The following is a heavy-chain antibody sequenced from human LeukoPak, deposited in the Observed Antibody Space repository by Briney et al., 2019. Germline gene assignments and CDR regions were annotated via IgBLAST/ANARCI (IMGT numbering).Heavy chain of an antibody. J-gene: IGHJ4*02. V-gene: IGHV3-30*03. CDR2: ISNDGSRK. Sequence: GGSLRLSCAPSGFTFSRHGMHWVRQAPGKGLEWVATISNDGSRKYYAHSVEGRFTISSDNSKNTLYLQMDSLRAEDTAVYYCARDRAWNYFDYWGQGTLVTVSS. CDR1: GFTFSRHG. CDR3: ARDRAWNYFDY. D-gene: IGHD3-3*01.